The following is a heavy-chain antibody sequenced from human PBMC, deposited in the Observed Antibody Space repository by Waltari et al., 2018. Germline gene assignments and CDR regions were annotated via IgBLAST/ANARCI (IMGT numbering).Heavy chain of an antibody. CDR2: IYWNDDK. D-gene: IGHD1-1*01. V-gene: IGHV2-5*01. CDR1: GFSLSTSGVG. CDR3: AHRPFKMATRSDALDI. Sequence: QITLKESGPTLVKPTQTLTLTCTFSGFSLSTSGVGVGWIRQPPGKALEWLALIYWNDDKRYSPALKSRLTITKDTSKNQVVITMTNMDPVDTATYYCAHRPFKMATRSDALDIWGQGTMVTVSS. J-gene: IGHJ3*02.